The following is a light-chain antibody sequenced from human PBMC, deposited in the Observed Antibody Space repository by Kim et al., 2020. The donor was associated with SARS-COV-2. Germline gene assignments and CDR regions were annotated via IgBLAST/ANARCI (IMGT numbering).Light chain of an antibody. Sequence: SPGERATLSCRASQSVGSSYLAWYQQSPGQAPRLLLYGASSRATGIPDRFSGSGSGTDFTLTISRLEPEDFAVYYCQQYGNSPQTFGQGTKVDIK. J-gene: IGKJ2*01. CDR2: GAS. V-gene: IGKV3-20*01. CDR3: QQYGNSPQT. CDR1: QSVGSSY.